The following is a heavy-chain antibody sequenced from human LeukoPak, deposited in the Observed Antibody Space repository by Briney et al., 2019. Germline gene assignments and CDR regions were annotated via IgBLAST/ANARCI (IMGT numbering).Heavy chain of an antibody. J-gene: IGHJ4*02. D-gene: IGHD6-19*01. CDR3: ARVYSSGWYEY. CDR2: INPNSGGT. Sequence: ASVKVSCKASGYSFTGYYMHWVRRAPGQGLEWMGRINPNSGGTNYAQKFQGRVTMTRDTSISTAYIELSRLRSDDTAVYFCARVYSSGWYEYWGQGTLVTVSS. CDR1: GYSFTGYY. V-gene: IGHV1-2*06.